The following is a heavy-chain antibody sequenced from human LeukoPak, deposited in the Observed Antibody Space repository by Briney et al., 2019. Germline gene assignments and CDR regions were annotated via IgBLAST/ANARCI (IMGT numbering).Heavy chain of an antibody. Sequence: SETLSLTCTVSGYSISSNNWWGWTRQSPGKGLEWIGYIYYSGNTYYNPSLKSRVTMSVDTSKNQFSLKLSSVTAVDTAVYYCARTAYYGSGTQGWFDPWGQAALVTVSS. CDR1: GYSISSNNW. V-gene: IGHV4-28*01. J-gene: IGHJ5*02. D-gene: IGHD3-10*01. CDR3: ARTAYYGSGTQGWFDP. CDR2: IYYSGNT.